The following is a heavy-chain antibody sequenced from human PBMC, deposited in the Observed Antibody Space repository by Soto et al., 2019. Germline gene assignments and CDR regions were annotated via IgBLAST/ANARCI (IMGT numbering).Heavy chain of an antibody. CDR2: IYYSGST. CDR1: GGSISSGGYY. V-gene: IGHV4-31*03. Sequence: QVQLQESGPGLVKPSQTLSLTCTVSGGSISSGGYYWSWIGQHPGKGLEWIGYIYYSGSTYYNPSLKSRVTISVDTSKNQFSLKLSSVTAADTAVYYCASMRSYYYYGMDVWGQGTTVTVSS. J-gene: IGHJ6*02. CDR3: ASMRSYYYYGMDV.